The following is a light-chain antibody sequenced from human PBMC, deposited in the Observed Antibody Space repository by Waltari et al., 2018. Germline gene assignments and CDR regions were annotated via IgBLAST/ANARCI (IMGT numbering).Light chain of an antibody. Sequence: QSGLTQPPSVSGAPGQRVTISCTGSSSTNGAGSDVHWYQLLPGTAPKLLIYGNSNRPSGVPDRFSGSKSGTSASLAITGLQAEDEAGYYCQSYDSSLSGSVFGGGTKLTVL. J-gene: IGLJ2*01. CDR1: SSTNGAGSD. CDR3: QSYDSSLSGSV. CDR2: GNS. V-gene: IGLV1-40*01.